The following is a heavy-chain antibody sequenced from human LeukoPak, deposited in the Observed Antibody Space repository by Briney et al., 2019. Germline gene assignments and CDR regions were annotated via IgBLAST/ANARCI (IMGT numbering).Heavy chain of an antibody. CDR2: ISSSSSTI. CDR1: GFTFSSYS. D-gene: IGHD3-10*01. V-gene: IGHV3-48*04. Sequence: PGGSLRLSCAASGFTFSSYSMNWVRQAPGKGLEWVSYISSSSSTIYYADSVKGRFTISRDNAKNSLYLQMNSLRAEDTAVYYCARDQTYNPMVSLYYYYAMDVWGQGTAVTVSS. J-gene: IGHJ6*02. CDR3: ARDQTYNPMVSLYYYYAMDV.